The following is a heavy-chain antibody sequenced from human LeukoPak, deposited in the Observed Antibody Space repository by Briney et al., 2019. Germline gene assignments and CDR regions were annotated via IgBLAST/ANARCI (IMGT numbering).Heavy chain of an antibody. CDR3: ARSLWGHFDY. V-gene: IGHV3-7*05. CDR2: INQDGSEK. D-gene: IGHD3-16*01. J-gene: IGHJ4*02. CDR1: GFTFSTYW. Sequence: GGSLRLSCAASGFTFSTYWMGWVRQAPGKGLEWVANINQDGSEKYYVDSLKGRFAIPRDNAKNSLYLQMNSLRAEDTAVYYCARSLWGHFDYWGQGTLVTVSS.